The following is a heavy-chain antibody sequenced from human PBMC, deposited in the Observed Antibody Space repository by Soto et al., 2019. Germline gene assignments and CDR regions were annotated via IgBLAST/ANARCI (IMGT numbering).Heavy chain of an antibody. Sequence: GASVKVSCKASGYTFTGYYMHWVRQAPGQGLEWMGWINPNSGGTNYAQKFQGWVTMTRDTSISTAYMELSRLRSDDTAVYYCARESMTTVTAGVYYYGMDVWGQGTTVTVSS. CDR1: GYTFTGYY. CDR3: ARESMTTVTAGVYYYGMDV. D-gene: IGHD4-4*01. J-gene: IGHJ6*02. CDR2: INPNSGGT. V-gene: IGHV1-2*04.